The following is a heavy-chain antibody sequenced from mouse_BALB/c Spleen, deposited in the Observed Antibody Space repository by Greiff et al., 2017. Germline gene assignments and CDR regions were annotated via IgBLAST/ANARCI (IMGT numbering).Heavy chain of an antibody. CDR3: TRKLAD. CDR2: ISSGGSYT. CDR1: GFTFSSYT. J-gene: IGHJ3*01. Sequence: DVQLQESGGGLVKPGGSLKLSCAASGFTFSSYTMSWVRQTPEKRLEWVATISSGGSYTYYPDSVKGRFTISRDNAKNTLYLQMSSLKSEDTAMYYCTRKLADWGQGTLVTVSA. V-gene: IGHV5-6-4*01.